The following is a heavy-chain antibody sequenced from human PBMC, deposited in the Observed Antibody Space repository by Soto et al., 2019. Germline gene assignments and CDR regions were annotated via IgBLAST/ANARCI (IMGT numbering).Heavy chain of an antibody. CDR2: INSDGTRT. CDR1: GFTFSSYW. Sequence: GGSLRLSCAASGFTFSSYWMHWVRQAPGKGLVWVSRINSDGTRTNYADSVKGRFTISRDNAKNTLFLRMNGLRAEDTAVYYCATVGTGSYNWFDPWGQGTLVTVSS. CDR3: ATVGTGSYNWFDP. V-gene: IGHV3-74*01. J-gene: IGHJ5*02. D-gene: IGHD1-26*01.